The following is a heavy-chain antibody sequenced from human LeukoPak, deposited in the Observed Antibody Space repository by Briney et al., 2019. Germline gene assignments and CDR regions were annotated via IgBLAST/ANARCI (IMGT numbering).Heavy chain of an antibody. Sequence: GGSLRLSCAASGFTFNSYAMYWVRQAPGKGLEYVSAISNNGGSTYYADSVKGRFTISRDTFKNMLYLQMGSLRADDTAVYYCARGIGGGYSYGYLAYWGQGILVTVSS. CDR3: ARGIGGGYSYGYLAY. D-gene: IGHD5-18*01. CDR2: ISNNGGST. V-gene: IGHV3-64*02. CDR1: GFTFNSYA. J-gene: IGHJ4*02.